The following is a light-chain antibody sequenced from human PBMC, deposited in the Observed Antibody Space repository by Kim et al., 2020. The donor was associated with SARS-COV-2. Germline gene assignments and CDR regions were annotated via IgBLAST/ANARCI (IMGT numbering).Light chain of an antibody. Sequence: GSIYCRSSQNLLNRNGYNYVDWYLQKPGQSPQRLIYLGSHRASGVPDRFSGSGSGTDFTLEISRVEAEDVGVYYWMQVLQTPLTFGGGTKVDIK. V-gene: IGKV2-28*01. CDR2: LGS. CDR3: MQVLQTPLT. J-gene: IGKJ4*01. CDR1: QNLLNRNGYNY.